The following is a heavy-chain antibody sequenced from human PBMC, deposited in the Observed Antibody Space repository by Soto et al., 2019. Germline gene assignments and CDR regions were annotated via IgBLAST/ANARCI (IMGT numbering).Heavy chain of an antibody. CDR2: ISWDGGYT. D-gene: IGHD3-3*01. CDR1: GFSFVDYA. V-gene: IGHV3-9*01. J-gene: IGHJ3*01. Sequence: EVQLAESGGGLVQPGRSLRLSCEASGFSFVDYAMHWVRQVPGQGLEWVSGISWDGGYTCYADSVKGLFTISRDNAKKALYFQMNRLRVEETALYYCVKDEGVCNTISCKDAFDYWGQGTKVTVS. CDR3: VKDEGVCNTISCKDAFDY.